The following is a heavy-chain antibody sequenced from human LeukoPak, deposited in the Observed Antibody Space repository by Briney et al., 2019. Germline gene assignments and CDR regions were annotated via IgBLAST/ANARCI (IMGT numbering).Heavy chain of an antibody. CDR1: GFTVSSNY. CDR3: ARDPHDYGDYGSWFDP. Sequence: PGGSLRLSCAASGFTVSSNYMSWVRQAPGKGLEWVSVIYSGGSTYYADSVKGRFTISRDNSKNTLYLQMNSLRAEDTAVYYCARDPHDYGDYGSWFDPWGQGTLVAVSS. V-gene: IGHV3-53*01. CDR2: IYSGGST. D-gene: IGHD4-17*01. J-gene: IGHJ5*02.